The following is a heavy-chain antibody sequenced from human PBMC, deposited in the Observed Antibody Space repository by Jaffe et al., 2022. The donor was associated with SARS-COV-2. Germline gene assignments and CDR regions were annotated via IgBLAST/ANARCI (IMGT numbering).Heavy chain of an antibody. CDR2: INPSGGST. D-gene: IGHD4-17*01. CDR3: ARDAYYGDYSLYYYYYGMDV. Sequence: QVQLVQSGAEVKKPGASVKVSCKASGYTFTSYYMHWVRQAPGQGLEWMGIINPSGGSTSYAQKFQGRVTMTRDTSTSTVYMELSSLRSEDTAVYYCARDAYYGDYSLYYYYYGMDVWGQGTTVTVSS. V-gene: IGHV1-46*01. CDR1: GYTFTSYY. J-gene: IGHJ6*02.